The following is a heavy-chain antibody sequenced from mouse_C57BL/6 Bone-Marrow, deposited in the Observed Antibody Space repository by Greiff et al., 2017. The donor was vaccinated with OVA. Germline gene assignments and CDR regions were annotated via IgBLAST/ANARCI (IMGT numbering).Heavy chain of an antibody. D-gene: IGHD1-1*01. V-gene: IGHV1-76*01. CDR1: GYTFTDYY. CDR3: ARLERLLYFDY. CDR2: IYPGSGNT. Sequence: QVQLKESGAELVRPGASVKLSCKASGYTFTDYYINWVKQRPGQGLEWIARIYPGSGNTYYNEKFKGKATLTAEKSSSTAYMQLSSLTSEDSAVYFCARLERLLYFDYWGQGTTLTVSS. J-gene: IGHJ2*01.